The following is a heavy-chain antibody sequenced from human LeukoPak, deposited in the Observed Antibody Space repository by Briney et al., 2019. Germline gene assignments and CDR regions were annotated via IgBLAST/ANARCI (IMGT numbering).Heavy chain of an antibody. D-gene: IGHD3-3*01. J-gene: IGHJ6*03. CDR1: GFTFSSYA. CDR3: AKGNSPGVTIFGVVIPGTGYMDV. Sequence: SGGSLRLSCAASGFTFSSYAMSWVRQAPGKGLEWVSAISGSGGSTYYADSVKGRFTISRDNSKNTLYLQMNSLRAEDTAVYYCAKGNSPGVTIFGVVIPGTGYMDVWGKGTTVTVSS. CDR2: ISGSGGST. V-gene: IGHV3-23*01.